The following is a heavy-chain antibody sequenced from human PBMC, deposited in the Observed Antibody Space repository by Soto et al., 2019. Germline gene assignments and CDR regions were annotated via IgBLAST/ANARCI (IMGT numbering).Heavy chain of an antibody. V-gene: IGHV3-30*18. CDR2: ISYGGSHK. J-gene: IGHJ4*02. CDR1: GFTFSEYG. D-gene: IGHD2-15*01. CDR3: AKEMFPRTVLDSSSPWGDF. Sequence: PGGSLRLSCTASGFTFSEYGIHWVRQAPGKGLEWVAVISYGGSHKYYAGSVKGRFTFSRDDSKNTVYLQMNSLKTDDTAVYYCAKEMFPRTVLDSSSPWGDFWGRGSLVTVSS.